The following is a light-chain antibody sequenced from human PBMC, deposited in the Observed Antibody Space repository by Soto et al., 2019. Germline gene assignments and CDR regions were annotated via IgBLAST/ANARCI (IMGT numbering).Light chain of an antibody. CDR3: QQYNNWPQT. Sequence: EIVMTQSPATLSVPPGERATLSCRASQSVSSNLAWYQQKPGQAPRLLIYGAATRATGIPARFSGSGSGTEFTLTISSLQSEDFAVYYWQQYNNWPQTFGQGTKVDIK. CDR2: GAA. V-gene: IGKV3-15*01. CDR1: QSVSSN. J-gene: IGKJ1*01.